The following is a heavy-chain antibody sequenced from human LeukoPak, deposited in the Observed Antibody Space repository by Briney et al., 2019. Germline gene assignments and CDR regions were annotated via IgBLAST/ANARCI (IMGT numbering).Heavy chain of an antibody. V-gene: IGHV1-69*04. J-gene: IGHJ4*02. CDR1: GGTFSSYA. CDR3: ASFHGYSYGNAFGY. CDR2: IIPILGIA. D-gene: IGHD5-18*01. Sequence: ASVKVSCKASGGTFSSYAISWVRQAPGQGLEWMGRIIPILGIANYAQKFQGRVTITADKSTSTAYMELSSLRSEDTAVYYCASFHGYSYGNAFGYWGQGTLVTVSS.